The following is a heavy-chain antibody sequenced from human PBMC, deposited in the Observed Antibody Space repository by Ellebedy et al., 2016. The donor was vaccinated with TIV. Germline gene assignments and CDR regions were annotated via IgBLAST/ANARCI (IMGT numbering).Heavy chain of an antibody. CDR3: ARQGNIVGMDV. D-gene: IGHD2/OR15-2a*01. V-gene: IGHV5-51*01. J-gene: IGHJ6*02. Sequence: GESLKISCNGSGYNFTTYWIAWVRQMPGKGLEWMGIIYPGDSDTRYSPSFQGQVTISADKSIRTAFLQWRSLKALDTAIYYCARQGNIVGMDVWGQGTTVTVSS. CDR1: GYNFTTYW. CDR2: IYPGDSDT.